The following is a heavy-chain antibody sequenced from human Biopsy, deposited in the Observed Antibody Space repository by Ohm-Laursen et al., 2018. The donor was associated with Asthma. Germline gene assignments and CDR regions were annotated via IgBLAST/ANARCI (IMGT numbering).Heavy chain of an antibody. Sequence: TLSLTCTVSGASISSGIYYWSWIRQHPGKGLEWIGDIYYSGSTYYNPSLKSRVSISIDTSKNQFSLKLSSVTAADTAVYYCARAQDYYDSRGYYRSFDYWGQGTLVTVSS. CDR2: IYYSGST. V-gene: IGHV4-31*03. J-gene: IGHJ4*02. CDR1: GASISSGIYY. D-gene: IGHD3-22*01. CDR3: ARAQDYYDSRGYYRSFDY.